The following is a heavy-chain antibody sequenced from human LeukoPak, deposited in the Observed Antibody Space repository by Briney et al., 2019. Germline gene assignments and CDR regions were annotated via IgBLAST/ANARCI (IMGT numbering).Heavy chain of an antibody. Sequence: GGTLRLSCAASGFTFSNYGMHWVGQAPGKGLGWVGRINIDERTTIYADSVKGGFTIYRDYDKNTLYMQMYSLRAEDTAVYYCTRTTTETTYFDYWGQGTLVTVSS. CDR2: INIDERTT. J-gene: IGHJ4*02. V-gene: IGHV3-74*01. D-gene: IGHD4-17*01. CDR1: GFTFSNYG. CDR3: TRTTTETTYFDY.